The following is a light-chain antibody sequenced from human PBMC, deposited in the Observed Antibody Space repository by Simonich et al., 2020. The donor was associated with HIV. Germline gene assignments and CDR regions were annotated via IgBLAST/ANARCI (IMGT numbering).Light chain of an antibody. CDR3: QQYFSTPFT. CDR2: WAS. Sequence: DIVMTQSPDSLAVSLGERATINCNSSQSILYSSNNKNYLAWYQQKPGQPPKLLIYWASTRESGVPDRFSGSGSGTHFTLTISSLQAEDVAVYYCQQYFSTPFTFGPGTKVDIK. V-gene: IGKV4-1*01. J-gene: IGKJ3*01. CDR1: QSILYSSNNKNY.